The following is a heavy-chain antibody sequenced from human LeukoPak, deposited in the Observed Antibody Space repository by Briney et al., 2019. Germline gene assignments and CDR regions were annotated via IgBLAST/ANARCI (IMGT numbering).Heavy chain of an antibody. V-gene: IGHV3-48*03. Sequence: GGSLRLSCAASGFTVSSYEMNWVRQAPGKGLEWISYISSSGSTIYYADSVKGRFTISRDNAKNSVYLQMNSLRAEDTAVYHCARGPSGNNNLWMDYWGQGTLVSVSS. CDR1: GFTVSSYE. J-gene: IGHJ4*02. CDR3: ARGPSGNNNLWMDY. CDR2: ISSSGSTI. D-gene: IGHD3-10*01.